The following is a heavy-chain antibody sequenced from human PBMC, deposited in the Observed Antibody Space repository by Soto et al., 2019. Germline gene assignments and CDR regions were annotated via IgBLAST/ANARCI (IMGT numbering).Heavy chain of an antibody. CDR1: RFTFSSYA. CDR3: ARGTIVARQHLDY. CDR2: ISIRGGDE. D-gene: IGHD5-12*01. V-gene: IGHV3-30*03. Sequence: QVQLVESGGGVVQPGKSLRLSCAASRFTFSSYAMHWARQTPGKGLEWVTVISIRGGDEYYAESVRGRFTISRDDSKNTLYLQMDCLRVEDTAVYYCARGTIVARQHLDYWGQGTLVTVSS. J-gene: IGHJ4*02.